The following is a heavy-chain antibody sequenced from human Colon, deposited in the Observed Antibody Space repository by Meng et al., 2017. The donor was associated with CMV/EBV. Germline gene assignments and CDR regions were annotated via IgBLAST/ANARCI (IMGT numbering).Heavy chain of an antibody. J-gene: IGHJ4*02. CDR3: ARVVLKFFDY. CDR1: GGSFTTTSYF. Sequence: QLQGEHTCPGLVNPSETLSLTCSVAGGSFTTTSYFVAQIPQAPGKGLEYIGSIYNSGNTYYHATLKSRVTMSVDTSKNQFSLKLSSVTAADTAKYYCARVVLKFFDYWGQGTLVTVSS. V-gene: IGHV4-39*07. CDR2: IYNSGNT.